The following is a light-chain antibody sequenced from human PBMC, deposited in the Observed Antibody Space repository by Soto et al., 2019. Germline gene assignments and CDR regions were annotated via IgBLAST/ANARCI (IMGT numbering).Light chain of an antibody. J-gene: IGKJ4*01. CDR2: DAS. CDR1: QTLINTY. Sequence: EIVLTQAPGTLSLSPGDRATLSCRASQTLINTYLAWYQQRPGLAPRLLIYDASTRAPGITERFSGSGSVTDFTLTICRLEPEEFAVYYSQQYTSSPALTFGGGTRV. V-gene: IGKV3-20*01. CDR3: QQYTSSPALT.